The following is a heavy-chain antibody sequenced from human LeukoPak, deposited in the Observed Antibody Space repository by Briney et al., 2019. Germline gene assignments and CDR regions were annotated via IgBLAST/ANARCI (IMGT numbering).Heavy chain of an antibody. CDR3: ARNGHCSGGSCYSNNAFDI. J-gene: IGHJ3*02. Sequence: SETLSLTCTVSGGSISSGDSYWSWIRQLPGKGLEWIGYIYYSGTTYYNPSLKSRITISVDTSKNQFSLKLSSVTAADTAVYYCARNGHCSGGSCYSNNAFDIWGQGTMVTVSS. V-gene: IGHV4-31*03. CDR1: GGSISSGDSY. CDR2: IYYSGTT. D-gene: IGHD2-15*01.